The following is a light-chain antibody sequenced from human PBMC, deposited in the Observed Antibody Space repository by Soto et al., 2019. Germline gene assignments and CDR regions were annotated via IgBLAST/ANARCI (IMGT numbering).Light chain of an antibody. Sequence: XXTLSGRSSQSVSSYYLAWYQQNPGQAPRLLIYAASSRATGIPDRFSGGGSGTDFTLTISRLEPEDFAVYYCQQCGSSPWTFGQGTKVDIK. J-gene: IGKJ1*01. CDR3: QQCGSSPWT. V-gene: IGKV3-20*01. CDR1: QSVSSYY. CDR2: AAS.